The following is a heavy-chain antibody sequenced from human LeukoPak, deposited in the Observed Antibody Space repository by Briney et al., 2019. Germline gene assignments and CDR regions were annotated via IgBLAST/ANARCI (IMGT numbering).Heavy chain of an antibody. J-gene: IGHJ4*02. CDR3: AKRVPYSSSTVYFDS. D-gene: IGHD6-6*01. CDR2: ISDDGKST. Sequence: GRSLRLSCAASGFTFSTYGMNWVRHTPGKGLDWVSSISDDGKSTYYADSVKGRFTISRDNSKNILYLQMDSLRAEDTAVYYCAKRVPYSSSTVYFDSWGQGTLVIVSS. CDR1: GFTFSTYG. V-gene: IGHV3-23*01.